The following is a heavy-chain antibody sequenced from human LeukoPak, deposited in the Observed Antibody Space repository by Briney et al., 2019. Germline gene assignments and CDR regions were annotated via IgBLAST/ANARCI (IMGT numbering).Heavy chain of an antibody. CDR2: INPSGGST. J-gene: IGHJ6*02. V-gene: IGHV1-46*01. CDR3: ARVKIVGATNYYYYGMDV. CDR1: GYTFISYY. D-gene: IGHD1-26*01. Sequence: GASVKVSCKASGYTFISYYMHWVRQAPGQGLEWMGIINPSGGSTSYAQKFRGRVTMTRDTSTSTVYMEMSSLRSEDTAVYYCARVKIVGATNYYYYGMDVWGQGTTVTVSS.